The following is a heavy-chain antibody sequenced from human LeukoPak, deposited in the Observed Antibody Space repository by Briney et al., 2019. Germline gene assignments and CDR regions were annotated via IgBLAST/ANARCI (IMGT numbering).Heavy chain of an antibody. D-gene: IGHD2-2*01. CDR2: IYYSGSN. CDR3: ARGLDCSSTSCYYLDY. CDR1: GGSISSGGYS. V-gene: IGHV4-31*03. Sequence: KSSETLSLTCTVSGGSISSGGYSWSWIRQHPGKGLEWIGYIYYSGSNNYNPSLKSRATISVDTSKNQFSLKLSSVTAADTAVYYCARGLDCSSTSCYYLDYWGQGTLVTVSS. J-gene: IGHJ4*02.